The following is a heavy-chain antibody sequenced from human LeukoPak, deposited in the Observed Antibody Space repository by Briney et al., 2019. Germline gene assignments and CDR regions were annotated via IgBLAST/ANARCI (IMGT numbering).Heavy chain of an antibody. V-gene: IGHV4-59*12. CDR3: ARVSGWDHLNWFDP. Sequence: SETLSLTCTVSVGSIRSYYWSWIRQPPGKGLEWIGYIYYSGSTNYNPSLKSRVTISVDTSKNQFSLKLSSVTAADTAVYYCARVSGWDHLNWFDPWGQGTLVTVSS. CDR1: VGSIRSYY. J-gene: IGHJ5*02. CDR2: IYYSGST. D-gene: IGHD6-19*01.